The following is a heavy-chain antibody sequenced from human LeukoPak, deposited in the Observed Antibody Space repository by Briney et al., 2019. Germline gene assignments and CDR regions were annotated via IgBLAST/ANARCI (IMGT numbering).Heavy chain of an antibody. Sequence: GGSLRLSCAASGFTFDDYAMHWVRQAPGKGLEWVSGISWNSGSIGYADSVKGRFTISRDNAKNSLYLQMNSLRAEDTALYYCAKDEAGATGLFYYGMDVWGQGTTVTVSS. CDR1: GFTFDDYA. J-gene: IGHJ6*02. V-gene: IGHV3-9*01. CDR3: AKDEAGATGLFYYGMDV. D-gene: IGHD1-26*01. CDR2: ISWNSGSI.